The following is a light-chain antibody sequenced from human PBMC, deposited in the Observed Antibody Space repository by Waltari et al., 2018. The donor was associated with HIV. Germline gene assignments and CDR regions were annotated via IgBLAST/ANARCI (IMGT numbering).Light chain of an antibody. V-gene: IGLV2-11*01. CDR3: CSYAGSYTVV. Sequence: QSALTQPRSVSGSPGQSVTISCTGTSSDVGGYDYVSWYQQHPGKVPKLRIYDVSKRPSGVPDRFSGSKSGNTASLTISGLQAEDEADYYCCSYAGSYTVVFGGGTKLTVL. J-gene: IGLJ2*01. CDR2: DVS. CDR1: SSDVGGYDY.